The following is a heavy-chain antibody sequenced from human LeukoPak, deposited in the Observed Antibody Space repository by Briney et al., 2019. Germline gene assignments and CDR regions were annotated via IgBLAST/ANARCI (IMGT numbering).Heavy chain of an antibody. CDR2: IYYSGTT. J-gene: IGHJ3*02. CDR3: ARDKFPLVGATGDDAFDI. D-gene: IGHD1-26*01. V-gene: IGHV4-39*07. CDR1: GGSISSSPYY. Sequence: SETLSLTCTVSGGSISSSPYYWGWIRQPPGKGLEWIGSIYYSGTTHYNPSLKSRVTISVDRSKNQFSLKLSSVTAADTAVYYCARDKFPLVGATGDDAFDIWGQGTMVAVSS.